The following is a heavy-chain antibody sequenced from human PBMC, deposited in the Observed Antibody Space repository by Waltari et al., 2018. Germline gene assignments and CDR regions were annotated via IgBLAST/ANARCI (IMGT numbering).Heavy chain of an antibody. Sequence: VQLVQSGAEVKTPGATVHISCKASGYHFTGSSMHLVRQAPGQGLEWMGRINPNSGGTNYAQKCQGRVTMTRDTSISTAYMELSRLRSDDTAVYYCARVPRYNWNYGDYWGQGTLVTVSS. D-gene: IGHD1-7*01. CDR1: GYHFTGSS. CDR2: INPNSGGT. V-gene: IGHV1-2*06. CDR3: ARVPRYNWNYGDY. J-gene: IGHJ4*02.